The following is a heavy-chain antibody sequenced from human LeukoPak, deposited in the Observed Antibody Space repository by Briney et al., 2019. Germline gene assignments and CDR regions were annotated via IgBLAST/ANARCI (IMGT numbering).Heavy chain of an antibody. CDR2: ISGSGGNT. CDR3: AKDHRYYYDSSGYVDY. Sequence: GGSLRLSCAASGFTFSSYAMSWVRQAPGMRLEWVSVISGSGGNTDYADSVKGRFTISRDNSKNTLYLQMNSLRAEDTAVYYCAKDHRYYYDSSGYVDYWGQGTLVTVSS. D-gene: IGHD3-22*01. J-gene: IGHJ4*02. V-gene: IGHV3-23*01. CDR1: GFTFSSYA.